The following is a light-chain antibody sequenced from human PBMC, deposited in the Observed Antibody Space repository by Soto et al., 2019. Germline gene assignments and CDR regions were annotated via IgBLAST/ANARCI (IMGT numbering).Light chain of an antibody. CDR3: MQALQTPS. V-gene: IGKV2-28*01. CDR2: LGS. Sequence: DIVMTQSPLSLPVTPGEPASISCRSSQSLLHSNGYNYLDWYLQKPGQSPQLLIYLGSNRASGVPDRCSGSGSGTDFTLKISRVEAEDVGVYYCMQALQTPSFGGGTKGEIK. J-gene: IGKJ4*01. CDR1: QSLLHSNGYNY.